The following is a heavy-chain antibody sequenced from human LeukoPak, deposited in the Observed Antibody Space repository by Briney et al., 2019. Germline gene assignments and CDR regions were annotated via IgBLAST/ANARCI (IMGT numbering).Heavy chain of an antibody. CDR1: GFTLSSYA. CDR2: ISGSGGTP. CDR3: AKSHSSGYYYGIYYFDY. V-gene: IGHV3-23*01. D-gene: IGHD3-22*01. J-gene: IGHJ4*02. Sequence: GGSLRLSCAASGFTLSSYAMSWVRQAPGKGLEWVSAISGSGGTPYYADSVKGRFTISRDNSKNTLYLQMNSLRAEDTAVYYCAKSHSSGYYYGIYYFDYWGQGTLVTVSS.